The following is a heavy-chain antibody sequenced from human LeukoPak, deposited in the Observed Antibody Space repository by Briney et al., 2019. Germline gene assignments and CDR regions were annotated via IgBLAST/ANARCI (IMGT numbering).Heavy chain of an antibody. J-gene: IGHJ3*02. V-gene: IGHV4-34*01. CDR2: INHSGST. D-gene: IGHD3-22*01. Sequence: SETLSLTCAVYGGSFSGYYWSWIRQPPGKGLEWIGEINHSGSTNYNPSLKSRVTISVDTSKNQFSLKLSSVTAADTAVYYCARTSSGDAFGIWGQGTMVTVSS. CDR1: GGSFSGYY. CDR3: ARTSSGDAFGI.